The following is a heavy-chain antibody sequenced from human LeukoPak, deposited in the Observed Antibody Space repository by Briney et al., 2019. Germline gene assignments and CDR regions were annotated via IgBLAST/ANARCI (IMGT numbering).Heavy chain of an antibody. CDR2: MKPDGSES. V-gene: IGHV3-7*01. D-gene: IGHD3-9*01. Sequence: GGSLRLSCAVSGLTFSGSWITWIRQAPGKGLAWVASMKPDGSESWYVDSVKGRFTISRYKSTNTLYLQMNSWRPEDTAVYYCAKDVYYDILTGYQAGLFDPWGQGTLVTVSS. CDR3: AKDVYYDILTGYQAGLFDP. CDR1: GLTFSGSW. J-gene: IGHJ5*02.